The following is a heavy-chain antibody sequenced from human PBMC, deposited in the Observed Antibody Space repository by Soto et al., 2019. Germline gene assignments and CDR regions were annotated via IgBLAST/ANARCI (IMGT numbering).Heavy chain of an antibody. V-gene: IGHV3-30*18. Sequence: QVQLVESGGGVVQPGRSLRLSCAASGFTFSSYGMHWVRQAPGKGLEWVAGISYDGSNKHYADSVKGRFTISRDTSKKTLYLQMNSLRPEDTAVYYCAKSRGGYPYYYYGLDVWGQGTTVTVS. CDR2: ISYDGSNK. CDR1: GFTFSSYG. CDR3: AKSRGGYPYYYYGLDV. J-gene: IGHJ6*02. D-gene: IGHD1-26*01.